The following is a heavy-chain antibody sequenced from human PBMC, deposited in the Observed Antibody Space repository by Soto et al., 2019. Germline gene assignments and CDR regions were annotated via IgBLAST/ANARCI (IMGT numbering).Heavy chain of an antibody. CDR1: GGTFSSYA. J-gene: IGHJ4*02. CDR2: INPVYGTA. V-gene: IGHV1-69*13. D-gene: IGHD3-3*01. Sequence: SVKVSCKASGGTFSSYAISWVRQAPGQGLEWMGGINPVYGTANYAPKFQGRVTITADESTSTAYMELSSLRSEDTAVYYCATAPLRFLEWLFFDYWGQGTLVTVSS. CDR3: ATAPLRFLEWLFFDY.